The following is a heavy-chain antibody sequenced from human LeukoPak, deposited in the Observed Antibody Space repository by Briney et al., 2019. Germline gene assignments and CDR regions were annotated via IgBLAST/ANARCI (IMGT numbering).Heavy chain of an antibody. J-gene: IGHJ4*02. D-gene: IGHD6-13*01. V-gene: IGHV4-59*01. CDR2: IYYSGST. CDR1: GGSISSYY. Sequence: SETLSLTCTVSGGSISSYYWSWIRQPPGKGLEWVGYIYYSGSTNYNPSLKSRVTISVDTSKNQFSLKLSSVTAADTAVYYCAREGSSWYGWREGYFDYWGQGTLVTVSS. CDR3: AREGSSWYGWREGYFDY.